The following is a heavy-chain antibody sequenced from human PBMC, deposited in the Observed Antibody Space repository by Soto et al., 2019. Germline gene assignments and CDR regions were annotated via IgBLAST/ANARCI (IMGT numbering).Heavy chain of an antibody. D-gene: IGHD2-21*02. J-gene: IGHJ4*02. CDR3: ARGPSCGGDCYLFDY. V-gene: IGHV1-46*01. Sequence: GASLKVSCKASGYTFTMYYIHCVRPAPGQGLEWVAMINPGGGRTNYAQMFQGRVTLTRDTSTGTVDMELSSLTSDDTAVYYCARGPSCGGDCYLFDYWGQGSLVTVSS. CDR2: INPGGGRT. CDR1: GYTFTMYY.